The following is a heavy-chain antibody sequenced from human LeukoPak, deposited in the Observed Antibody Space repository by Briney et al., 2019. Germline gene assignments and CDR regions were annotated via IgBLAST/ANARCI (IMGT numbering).Heavy chain of an antibody. D-gene: IGHD5-24*01. V-gene: IGHV3-30-3*01. J-gene: IGHJ3*02. Sequence: SGGSLRLSCAASGFTVSSNYMSWVRQAPGKGLEWVAVISYDGSNKYYADSVKGRFTISRDNSKNTLYLQMNSLRAEDTAVYYCARGRDGYNYDAFDIWGQGTMVTVSS. CDR3: ARGRDGYNYDAFDI. CDR1: GFTVSSNY. CDR2: ISYDGSNK.